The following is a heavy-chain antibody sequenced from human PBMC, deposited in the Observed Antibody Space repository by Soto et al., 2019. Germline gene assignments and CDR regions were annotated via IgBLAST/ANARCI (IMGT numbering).Heavy chain of an antibody. CDR2: IGRNSGDP. Sequence: GGSLRLSCAASGFTFSSYAMTWVRQAPGKGLDWVSVIGRNSGDPRYADSVKGRFTISRDNSKNTLYLQMNSLRAEDTAVYYCAREYQLLTTMYYYYGMDVWGQGTTVTVSS. CDR1: GFTFSSYA. D-gene: IGHD2-2*01. CDR3: AREYQLLTTMYYYYGMDV. V-gene: IGHV3-23*01. J-gene: IGHJ6*02.